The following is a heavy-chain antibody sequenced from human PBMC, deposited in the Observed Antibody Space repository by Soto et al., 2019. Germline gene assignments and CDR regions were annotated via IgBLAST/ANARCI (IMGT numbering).Heavy chain of an antibody. J-gene: IGHJ4*02. CDR2: ISHSDGSTI. D-gene: IGHD2-2*01. CDR1: GFTFSDYY. CDR3: ARDGLDSYTSFHYY. V-gene: IGHV3-11*01. Sequence: QVQLVESGGHLVKPGGSLRLSCTASGFTFSDYYMSWIRQAPGKGLERISYISHSDGSTIYYADSVKGRFTSSRDNARNSLYLQMNSLRADDTAVYYCARDGLDSYTSFHYYWGQGTLVSVSS.